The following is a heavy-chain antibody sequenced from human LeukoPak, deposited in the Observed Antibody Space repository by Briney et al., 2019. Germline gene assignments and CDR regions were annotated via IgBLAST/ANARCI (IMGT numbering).Heavy chain of an antibody. D-gene: IGHD5-18*01. CDR2: ISGSGGST. J-gene: IGHJ4*02. CDR1: GFTFCSYA. CDR3: AKVGWGIQLRLLGY. V-gene: IGHV3-23*01. Sequence: PGGSLRLSCAASGFTFCSYAMSWVCQAPGKGLEWVSAISGSGGSTYYADSVKGRFTISRDNSKNTLYLQMNSLRAEDTAVYYCAKVGWGIQLRLLGYWGQGTLVTVSS.